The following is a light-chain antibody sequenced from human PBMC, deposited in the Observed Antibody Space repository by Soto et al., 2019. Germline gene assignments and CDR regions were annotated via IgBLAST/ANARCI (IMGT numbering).Light chain of an antibody. CDR1: SGDIGGYNY. CDR2: EVT. Sequence: QSALTQPASVFGSPGQSITISCTGTSGDIGGYNYVSWYQQHPGKAPKLMIYEVTNRPSGVSNRFSGSKSGNTASLTISGLQAEDEADYYCSSYTSSSTRVFGGGTKLTVL. CDR3: SSYTSSSTRV. J-gene: IGLJ3*02. V-gene: IGLV2-14*01.